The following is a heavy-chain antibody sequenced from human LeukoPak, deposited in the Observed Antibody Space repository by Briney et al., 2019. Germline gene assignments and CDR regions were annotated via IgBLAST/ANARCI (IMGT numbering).Heavy chain of an antibody. CDR1: GFTFSGYA. V-gene: IGHV3-23*01. CDR2: ISGSGGNT. J-gene: IGHJ4*02. Sequence: PGGSLRLSCAASGFTFSGYAMSWVRQAPGKGLEWVSTISGSGGNTYYADSVKGRFTISRDNSKNTLYLQMNSLRAEDTAVYYCAKDPQGYYGSGSYRFDYWGQGTLVTVSS. D-gene: IGHD3-10*01. CDR3: AKDPQGYYGSGSYRFDY.